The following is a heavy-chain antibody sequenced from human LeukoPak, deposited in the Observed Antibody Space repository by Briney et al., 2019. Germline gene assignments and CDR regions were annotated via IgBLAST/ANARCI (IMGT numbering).Heavy chain of an antibody. V-gene: IGHV3-43*02. CDR3: AGFTHSPQLDP. D-gene: IGHD2-21*01. CDR1: GFTFDDYA. Sequence: PGGSLRLSCAASGFTFDDYAMHWVRQAPGKGLEWVSLISGDGGTTYYADSVKGRFTISRDNSKNTLYLQMNSLRAEDTAVYYCAGFTHSPQLDPWGQGTLVTVSS. J-gene: IGHJ5*02. CDR2: ISGDGGTT.